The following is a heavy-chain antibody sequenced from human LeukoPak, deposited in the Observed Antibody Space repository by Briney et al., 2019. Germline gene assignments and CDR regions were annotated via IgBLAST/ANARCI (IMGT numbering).Heavy chain of an antibody. CDR3: ARHVGSQWELRAYYFDY. D-gene: IGHD1-26*01. J-gene: IGHJ4*02. V-gene: IGHV4-39*01. CDR1: GDSISSSNCY. CDR2: IYFSGGT. Sequence: SETLSLTCTVSGDSISSSNCYWGWIRQPPGKGLEWIGRIYFSGGTYYNASLKLRVPISVDTSKNQFSLKISSVTAADTAVYYCARHVGSQWELRAYYFDYWGQGTLVTVSS.